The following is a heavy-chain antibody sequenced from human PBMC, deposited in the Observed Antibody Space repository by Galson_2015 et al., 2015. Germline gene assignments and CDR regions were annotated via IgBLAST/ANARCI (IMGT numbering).Heavy chain of an antibody. Sequence: QSGAEVKKPGASVTVSCKASGYTFTSYAMHWVRQAPGQRLEWMGWINAGNGNTKYSQKFQGRVTITRDTSASTAYMELSSVRSEDTAVYYCARDDGLQLSDYWGQGTLVTVSS. CDR1: GYTFTSYA. V-gene: IGHV1-3*01. J-gene: IGHJ4*02. CDR2: INAGNGNT. D-gene: IGHD1-1*01. CDR3: ARDDGLQLSDY.